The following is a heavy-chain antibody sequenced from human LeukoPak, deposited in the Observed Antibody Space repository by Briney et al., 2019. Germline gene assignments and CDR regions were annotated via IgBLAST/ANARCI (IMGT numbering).Heavy chain of an antibody. J-gene: IGHJ4*02. CDR2: INHSGST. D-gene: IGHD3-22*01. V-gene: IGHV4-34*01. CDR1: GGSFSGYY. CDR3: ARGGISLGYYDSSGYREFDY. Sequence: PSETLSLTCAVYGGSFSGYYWSWIRQPPGKGLEWIGEINHSGSTNYNPSLKSRVTISVDTSKNLFSLKLSSVTAADTAVYYCARGGISLGYYDSSGYREFDYWGQGTLVTVSS.